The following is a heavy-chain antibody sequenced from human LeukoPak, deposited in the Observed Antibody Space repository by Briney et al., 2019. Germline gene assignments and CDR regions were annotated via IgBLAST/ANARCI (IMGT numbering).Heavy chain of an antibody. V-gene: IGHV5-51*01. CDR2: IYPGDSDT. CDR1: GYTFTSYL. J-gene: IGHJ4*02. D-gene: IGHD6-13*01. Sequence: GESLKISCKGSGYTFTSYLIGWVRQMPGKGLEWMGIIYPGDSDTKYSPPFQGQVTFSADRSISTAYLQWSSLRASDTAMYYCARGSSSWYDYWGQGTLVTVSS. CDR3: ARGSSSWYDY.